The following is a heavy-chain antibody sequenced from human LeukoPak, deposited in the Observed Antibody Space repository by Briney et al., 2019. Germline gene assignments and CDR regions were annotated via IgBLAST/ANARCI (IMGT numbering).Heavy chain of an antibody. CDR1: GFSLSTTGVG. Sequence: SGPTLVKPTQTLTLTCTFSGFSLSTTGVGVGWIRQPPGKALEWLALIYWDDDERYSPSLKSRLTITKDTSKNQVVLTMTNMDPVDTATYYCAHCWNYDILTGYYMGYYFDYWGQGTLVTVSS. CDR2: IYWDDDE. V-gene: IGHV2-5*02. J-gene: IGHJ4*02. D-gene: IGHD3-9*01. CDR3: AHCWNYDILTGYYMGYYFDY.